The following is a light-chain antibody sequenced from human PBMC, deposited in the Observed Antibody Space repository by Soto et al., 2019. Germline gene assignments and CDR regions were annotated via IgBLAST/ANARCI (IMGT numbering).Light chain of an antibody. CDR2: DVA. CDR3: SLYSSNGSLI. CDR1: SSDVGGSNF. J-gene: IGLJ1*01. V-gene: IGLV2-14*03. Sequence: QSALTQPASVSDSPGQSITISCTGTSSDVGGSNFVSWYQQHPGKPPKLIIYDVANRPSGVSNRFSGSKSGSTASLIISGLQAEDETDYFCSLYSSNGSLIFGPGTKVTVL.